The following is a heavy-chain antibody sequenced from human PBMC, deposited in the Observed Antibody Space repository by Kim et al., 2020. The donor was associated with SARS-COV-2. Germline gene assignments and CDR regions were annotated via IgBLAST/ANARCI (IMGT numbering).Heavy chain of an antibody. CDR1: GGSISSSSYF. Sequence: SETLSLTCTVSGGSISSSSYFWVWIRQPPGKGLEWIGSIYYSGSTYYNPSLKSRVSISVDTSKSQFPLKLSSVTAADTAVYYCARPGYYDSPDAFDIWGQGTMVTVSS. CDR3: ARPGYYDSPDAFDI. V-gene: IGHV4-39*01. J-gene: IGHJ3*02. D-gene: IGHD3-22*01. CDR2: IYYSGST.